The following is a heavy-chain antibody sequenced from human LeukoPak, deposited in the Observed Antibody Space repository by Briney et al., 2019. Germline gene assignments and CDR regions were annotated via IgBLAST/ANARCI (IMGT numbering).Heavy chain of an antibody. D-gene: IGHD2-8*01. Sequence: GGSLRLSCAASGFTFSNAWMNWVRQAPGKGLEWVGRIKSKSDGGTIDYAAPVKGRFIISRNDSKNTLYLQMNSLKTDDTAVYYCSLMVYAPPYFDHWGQGTLVTVSS. J-gene: IGHJ4*02. CDR2: IKSKSDGGTI. V-gene: IGHV3-15*01. CDR1: GFTFSNAW. CDR3: SLMVYAPPYFDH.